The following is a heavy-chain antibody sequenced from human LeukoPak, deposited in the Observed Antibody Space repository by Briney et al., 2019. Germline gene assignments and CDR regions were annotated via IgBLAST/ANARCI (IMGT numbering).Heavy chain of an antibody. CDR2: ISSDGSNK. CDR1: GFTFNTYA. J-gene: IGHJ6*02. CDR3: ARAAGTAHIYYYYGMDV. V-gene: IGHV3-30-3*01. D-gene: IGHD2-21*01. Sequence: GGSLRLSCAASGFTFNTYAMHWVRQAPGKGLEWVAVISSDGSNKYYADSVKGRFTMSRDNSKNTLFLQMNSLRPEDTAVYYCARAAGTAHIYYYYGMDVWGQGTTVTVSS.